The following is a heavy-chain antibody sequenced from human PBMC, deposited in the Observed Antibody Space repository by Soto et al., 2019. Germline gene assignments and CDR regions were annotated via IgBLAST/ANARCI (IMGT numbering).Heavy chain of an antibody. D-gene: IGHD1-26*01. Sequence: QVQLVQXGAEVKKPGASVKVSCKASGYTFIGXYIHWVRQAXGQGLXXMGRINPRSGDTTYAQKFQGRLTMTRDTSISTAYMELSSLRSDDTAVYYCGRDGVGATPLGWFDPWGQGSLVTVSS. CDR3: GRDGVGATPLGWFDP. CDR2: INPRSGDT. V-gene: IGHV1-2*06. CDR1: GYTFIGXY. J-gene: IGHJ5*02.